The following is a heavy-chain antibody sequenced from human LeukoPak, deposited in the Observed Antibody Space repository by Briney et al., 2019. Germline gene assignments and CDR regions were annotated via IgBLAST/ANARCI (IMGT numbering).Heavy chain of an antibody. V-gene: IGHV3-30*02. CDR2: IRYDGSNK. Sequence: PGGSLRLSCAASGFTFSSYGMHWVRQAPGKGLEWVAFIRYDGSNKYYADSVKGRFTISRDNSKNTLYLQMNSLRAEDTAVYYCAKVPNYYGSGSYPFDYWGQGTLVTVSS. CDR3: AKVPNYYGSGSYPFDY. J-gene: IGHJ4*02. D-gene: IGHD3-10*01. CDR1: GFTFSSYG.